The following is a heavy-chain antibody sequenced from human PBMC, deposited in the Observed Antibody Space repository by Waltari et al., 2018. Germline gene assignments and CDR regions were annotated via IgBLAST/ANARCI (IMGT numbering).Heavy chain of an antibody. CDR1: GFTFSSYW. CDR2: MNSDGSSR. V-gene: IGHV3-74*01. J-gene: IGHJ4*02. D-gene: IGHD1-26*01. Sequence: EVQLVESGGGLVQPGGSLRLSCAASGFTFSSYWMHWVRQAPGKGRVWVSRMNSDGSSRSYADSVKGRFTISRDNANHTLYLQMNSLRAEDTAVYYCARGTFKWESWLLGYWGQGTLVTVSS. CDR3: ARGTFKWESWLLGY.